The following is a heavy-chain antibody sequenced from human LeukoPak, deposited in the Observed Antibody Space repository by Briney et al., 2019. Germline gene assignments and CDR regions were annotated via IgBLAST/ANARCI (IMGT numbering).Heavy chain of an antibody. Sequence: GGSLRLSCAASGFTFSRYWMSWVRQAPGKGLEWVANIKQDGSEKYYVDSVKGRFTISRDNAKNTLYLQMNSLRAEDTAVYYCVRDLGGRSGHWGQGTLVTVSS. V-gene: IGHV3-7*01. D-gene: IGHD1-26*01. J-gene: IGHJ4*02. CDR3: VRDLGGRSGH. CDR1: GFTFSRYW. CDR2: IKQDGSEK.